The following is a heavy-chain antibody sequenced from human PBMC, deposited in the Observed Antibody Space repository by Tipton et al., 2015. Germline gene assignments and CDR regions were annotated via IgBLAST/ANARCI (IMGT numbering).Heavy chain of an antibody. CDR1: GFTFSSYS. CDR3: ARSRGFDY. D-gene: IGHD3-10*01. J-gene: IGHJ4*02. CDR2: ISSRSNTI. V-gene: IGHV3-48*02. Sequence: SLRLSCAASGFTFSSYSVNWVRQAPGRGLEWVAYISSRSNTIYYADSVKGRFTISRDNAKKSLYLQMNSLRDEDTAVYYCARSRGFDYWGQGTLVTVSS.